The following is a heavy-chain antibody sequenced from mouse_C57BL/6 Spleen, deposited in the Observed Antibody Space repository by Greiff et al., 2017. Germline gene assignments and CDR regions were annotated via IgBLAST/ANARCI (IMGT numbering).Heavy chain of an antibody. CDR3: TEYYGSRDYYAMDY. Sequence: VQLQQSGAELVRPGASVKLSCTASGFNIKDDYMHWVKQRPEQGLEWIGWIDPENGDTEYASKFQGKATITADTSSNTAYLQLSSLTSEDTAVYYCTEYYGSRDYYAMDYWGQGTSVTVSS. V-gene: IGHV14-4*01. CDR1: GFNIKDDY. J-gene: IGHJ4*01. CDR2: IDPENGDT. D-gene: IGHD1-1*01.